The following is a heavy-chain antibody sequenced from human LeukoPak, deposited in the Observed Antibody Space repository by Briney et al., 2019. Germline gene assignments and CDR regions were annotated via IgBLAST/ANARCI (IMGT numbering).Heavy chain of an antibody. V-gene: IGHV3-23*01. J-gene: IGHJ4*02. CDR3: PKDVDIVATITGN. CDR1: GFTLSSYA. D-gene: IGHD5-12*01. Sequence: GGSLRLSCAASGFTLSSYAMSWVRQAPGKALEWVSGVSGSGGSTYYADSVKGRFTISRDNSKNTLYLQMNSLRAVDTAVYYCPKDVDIVATITGNWGQGTLVTVSS. CDR2: VSGSGGST.